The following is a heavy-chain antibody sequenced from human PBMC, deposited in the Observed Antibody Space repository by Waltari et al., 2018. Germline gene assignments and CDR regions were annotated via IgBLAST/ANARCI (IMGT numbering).Heavy chain of an antibody. CDR1: GGSISSYY. J-gene: IGHJ4*02. Sequence: QVQLQESGPGLVKPSETLSLTCTVSGGSISSYYWSWIRQPAGKGLEWIGRIYTSGSTNYNPSLKSRVTMSVNTSKNQFSLKLSSVTAADTAVYYCARDPTVTTICGYFDYWGQGTLVTVSS. CDR3: ARDPTVTTICGYFDY. V-gene: IGHV4-4*07. D-gene: IGHD4-17*01. CDR2: IYTSGST.